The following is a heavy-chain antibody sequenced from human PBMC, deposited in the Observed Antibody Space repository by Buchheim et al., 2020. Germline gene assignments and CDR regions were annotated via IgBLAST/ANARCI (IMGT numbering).Heavy chain of an antibody. CDR3: ASPYSSSSTWSYY. Sequence: QVQLMESGGGLVKPGGSLRLSCAASGFTFSDYYMAWIRQAPGKGLEWVSYISNSASTIYYAESVKGRFTISRDNATNSLYLQMNSLRAEDTAVYYCASPYSSSSTWSYYWGQGTL. J-gene: IGHJ4*02. CDR2: ISNSASTI. D-gene: IGHD6-6*01. CDR1: GFTFSDYY. V-gene: IGHV3-11*01.